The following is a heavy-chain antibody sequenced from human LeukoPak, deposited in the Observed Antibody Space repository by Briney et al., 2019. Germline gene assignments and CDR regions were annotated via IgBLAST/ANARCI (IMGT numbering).Heavy chain of an antibody. CDR1: GFTFSNYA. V-gene: IGHV3-30*04. CDR2: ISYDGSNK. Sequence: GGSLRLSCAASGFTFSNYAMHWVRQAPGKGLEWVTLISYDGSNKYYADSVKGRFTISRDNSKNTLYLQMNSLRAEDTAVYYCAKDHPLGDIVVVPAASYFDYWGQGTLVTVSS. J-gene: IGHJ4*02. CDR3: AKDHPLGDIVVVPAASYFDY. D-gene: IGHD2-2*01.